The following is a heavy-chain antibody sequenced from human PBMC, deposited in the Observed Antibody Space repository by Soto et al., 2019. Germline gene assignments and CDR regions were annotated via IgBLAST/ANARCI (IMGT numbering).Heavy chain of an antibody. CDR1: GGSLSNSSYL. Sequence: QLQLQESGPRLVKPSETLSLSCTVSGGSLSNSSYLWGWIRPPPGMGRQWIRSVSYSGNSYYNPYRKSRLTISADTSKTQSSLRLSSVTAADTAVYYCSRIAVSGPITGFDYWGQGARVTVSS. CDR2: VSYSGNS. CDR3: SRIAVSGPITGFDY. D-gene: IGHD6-19*01. J-gene: IGHJ4*02. V-gene: IGHV4-39*01.